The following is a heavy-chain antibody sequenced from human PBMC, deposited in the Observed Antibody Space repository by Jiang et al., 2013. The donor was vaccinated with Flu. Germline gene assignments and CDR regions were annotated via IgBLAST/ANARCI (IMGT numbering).Heavy chain of an antibody. CDR2: IKPSDGSA. CDR1: GYTFTNYY. D-gene: IGHD4-23*01. J-gene: IGHJ4*01. Sequence: KASGYTFTNYYMHWVRQAPGQGLDRMGIIKPSDGSADYEQSSGARVTMTRDTSTSTVYMELSSLRSEDTAVYYCVREYHGGTFDYWGHGTLVTVSS. V-gene: IGHV1-46*01. CDR3: VREYHGGTFDY.